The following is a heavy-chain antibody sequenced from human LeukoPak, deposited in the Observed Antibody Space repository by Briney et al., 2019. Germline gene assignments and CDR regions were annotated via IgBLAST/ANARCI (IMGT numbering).Heavy chain of an antibody. D-gene: IGHD5-12*01. CDR3: ARDGDSGYGLYYYYMDV. Sequence: GASVKVSCKASGYTFTGYYMHWVRQAPGQGLEWMGWINPNSGVANYAQKFQGRVTMTRDTSISTAYMELRRLRSDDTAVYYCARDGDSGYGLYYYYMDVWGKGTTVTISS. V-gene: IGHV1-2*02. CDR2: INPNSGVA. CDR1: GYTFTGYY. J-gene: IGHJ6*03.